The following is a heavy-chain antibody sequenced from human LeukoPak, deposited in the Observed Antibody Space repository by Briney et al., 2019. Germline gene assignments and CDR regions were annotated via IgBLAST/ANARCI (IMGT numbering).Heavy chain of an antibody. D-gene: IGHD5-24*01. CDR1: GGSISSYY. V-gene: IGHV4-59*01. CDR3: ARVEMATITSFDY. Sequence: KASETLSLTCTVSGGSISSYYWSWIRQPPGKGLEWIGYIYYSRSTNYNPSLKSRVTISVYTSKNQFSLKLSSVTAADTAVYYCARVEMATITSFDYWGQGTLVTVSS. J-gene: IGHJ4*02. CDR2: IYYSRST.